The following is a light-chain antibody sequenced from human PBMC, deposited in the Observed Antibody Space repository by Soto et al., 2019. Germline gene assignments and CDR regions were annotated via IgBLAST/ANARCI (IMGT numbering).Light chain of an antibody. CDR1: QSINSRY. Sequence: EIVLTQSPGTLSLSPGERATLSCRASQSINSRYLAWYQQKPGRAPRLLIYGASSSATGIPDRFSGSGSGTDFTLTISRLEPEDFAVYYCQQFGSSPGFTFGPGTKVDIK. J-gene: IGKJ3*01. V-gene: IGKV3-20*01. CDR2: GAS. CDR3: QQFGSSPGFT.